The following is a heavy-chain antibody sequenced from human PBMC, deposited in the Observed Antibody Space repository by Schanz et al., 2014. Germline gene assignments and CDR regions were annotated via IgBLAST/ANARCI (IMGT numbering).Heavy chain of an antibody. Sequence: EQVLESGGGFVQPGGSLRLSCATSGFTFSDSWMHWVRQAPGKGLEWVANMNQDGSVKNYVDSVKGRFTISRDNSKNTLYLQMNSLRVEDTAVYYCAKGGSSLDDWGQGTLVTVSS. CDR2: MNQDGSVK. CDR3: AKGGSSLDD. J-gene: IGHJ4*02. D-gene: IGHD3-16*01. CDR1: GFTFSDSW. V-gene: IGHV3-7*01.